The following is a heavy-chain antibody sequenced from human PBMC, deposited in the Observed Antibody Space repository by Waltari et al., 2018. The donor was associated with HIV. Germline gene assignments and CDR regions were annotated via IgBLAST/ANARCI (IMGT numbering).Heavy chain of an antibody. V-gene: IGHV4-59*01. CDR3: ARDFYGSGIGLSRGRRYF. CDR2: IYYNGGT. CDR1: GGSFSTYY. J-gene: IGHJ2*01. D-gene: IGHD3-10*01. Sequence: QVQLQESGPGLVKPSETLSLTCTVSGGSFSTYYWSWIRQPPGKGLEWMGYIYYNGGTKYNPSLKNRVTMTIDTSKTQFSLELSSVTTADTAIYYCARDFYGSGIGLSRGRRYF.